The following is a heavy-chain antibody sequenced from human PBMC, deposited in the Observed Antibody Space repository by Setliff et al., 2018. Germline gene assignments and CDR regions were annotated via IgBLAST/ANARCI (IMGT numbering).Heavy chain of an antibody. D-gene: IGHD6-19*01. CDR3: ARQAVAVTFDY. V-gene: IGHV4-38-2*02. J-gene: IGHJ4*02. CDR1: GYSISSGYY. CDR2: IYHSGST. Sequence: SETLSLTCTVSGYSISSGYYWGWIRQPPGKGLEWIGSIYHSGSTYYNPSLESRVTISVDTSKNQFSLKLSSVTAADTAVYYCARQAVAVTFDYWGQGTLVTVSS.